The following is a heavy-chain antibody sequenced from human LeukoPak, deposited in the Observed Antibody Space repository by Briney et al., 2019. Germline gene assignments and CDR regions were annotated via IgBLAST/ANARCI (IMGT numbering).Heavy chain of an antibody. J-gene: IGHJ4*02. V-gene: IGHV4-30-4*08. D-gene: IGHD2-2*02. CDR3: AREGVYCSSTSCYTTFDY. CDR2: IYYSGST. Sequence: SETLSLTCTVSGGSISSGDYYWSWIRQPPGKGLEWIGYIYYSGSTYYNPSLKSRVTISVDTSKNQFSLKLSSVTAGDTAVYYCAREGVYCSSTSCYTTFDYWGQGTLVTVST. CDR1: GGSISSGDYY.